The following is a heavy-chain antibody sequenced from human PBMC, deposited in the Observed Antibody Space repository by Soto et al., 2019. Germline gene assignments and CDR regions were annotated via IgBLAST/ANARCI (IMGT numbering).Heavy chain of an antibody. V-gene: IGHV5-51*01. Sequence: GESLKISCKGSGYSYTTYWIGWVRQMPGKGLEWMGIIYPGDSNTRYSPSFQGQVIISADKSISAAYLQWSSLKASDTAMYYCARVSTRGSASYFSDYWGQGTLVTVSS. CDR3: ARVSTRGSASYFSDY. CDR2: IYPGDSNT. D-gene: IGHD3-10*01. J-gene: IGHJ4*02. CDR1: GYSYTTYW.